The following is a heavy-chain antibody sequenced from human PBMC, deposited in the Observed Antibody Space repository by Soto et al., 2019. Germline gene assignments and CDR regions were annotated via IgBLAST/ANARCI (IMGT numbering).Heavy chain of an antibody. CDR1: GFTFSGST. J-gene: IGHJ2*01. V-gene: IGHV3-73*02. Sequence: EVQLVESGGGLVQPGGSLKLSCAASGFTFSGSTMNWVRQAPGKGLEWVAGIRSRTYNYATAYSEAVKGRFTISRDDSQNTAYLQMNTLKTEDTAMYYCSRHGPGTQLGWWYFDLWGRGTLVTVSS. CDR2: IRSRTYNYAT. CDR3: SRHGPGTQLGWWYFDL. D-gene: IGHD1-1*01.